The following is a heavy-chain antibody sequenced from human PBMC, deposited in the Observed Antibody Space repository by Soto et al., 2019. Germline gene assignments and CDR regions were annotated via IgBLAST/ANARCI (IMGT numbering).Heavy chain of an antibody. CDR1: GGSISSYY. J-gene: IGHJ6*02. D-gene: IGHD1-20*01. CDR2: IYYSGTT. CDR3: ARYKSNYYYGMDV. Sequence: SETLSLTCTVSGGSISSYYWGWIRQPPGKGLEWIGYIYYSGTTNYNPSLKSRVTISVVTSKNQFSLNLSSVTAADTAVYYCARYKSNYYYGMDVWGQGTTVTVSS. V-gene: IGHV4-59*01.